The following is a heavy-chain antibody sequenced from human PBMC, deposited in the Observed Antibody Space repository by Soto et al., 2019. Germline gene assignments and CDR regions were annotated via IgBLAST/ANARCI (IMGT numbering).Heavy chain of an antibody. J-gene: IGHJ4*02. Sequence: GGSLRLSCAGSGFTLRDHYIDWVRQAPGKGLEWVGRSREKPQGYSTAYAASVKGRFTTSRDESKNSAYLQMNSLKTEDTAVYYCVRATYFSDSSGYTRCLDYWGQGTLVTVSS. V-gene: IGHV3-72*01. D-gene: IGHD3-22*01. CDR2: SREKPQGYST. CDR1: GFTLRDHY. CDR3: VRATYFSDSSGYTRCLDY.